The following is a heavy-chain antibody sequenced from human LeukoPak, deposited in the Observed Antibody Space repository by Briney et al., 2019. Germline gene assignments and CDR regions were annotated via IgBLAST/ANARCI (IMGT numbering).Heavy chain of an antibody. CDR2: IYYSGST. D-gene: IGHD3-10*01. Sequence: PSETLSLTCAVCGGSFSGYYWSWIRQPPGKGLEWIGSIYYSGSTHYNPSLKSRVTISVDTSKNQFFLRLSSVTATDTAVYYCATNRSITLVRGGHGTEKNNLFDPWGQGTLVTVSS. V-gene: IGHV4-34*01. CDR1: GGSFSGYY. J-gene: IGHJ5*02. CDR3: ATNRSITLVRGGHGTEKNNLFDP.